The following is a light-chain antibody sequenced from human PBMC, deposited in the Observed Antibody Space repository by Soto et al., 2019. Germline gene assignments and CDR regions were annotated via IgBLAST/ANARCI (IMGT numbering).Light chain of an antibody. CDR3: QQANSLPPT. Sequence: DIQMTQSPSSVSASVGARVTISCRASQHISSWLAWYQQKPGKAPKLLIYAASSLKGGVPSRFSGSGSGTDFTLTISSLQPEDFGTYYCQQANSLPPTFGQGTRVEIK. J-gene: IGKJ5*01. V-gene: IGKV1D-12*01. CDR2: AAS. CDR1: QHISSW.